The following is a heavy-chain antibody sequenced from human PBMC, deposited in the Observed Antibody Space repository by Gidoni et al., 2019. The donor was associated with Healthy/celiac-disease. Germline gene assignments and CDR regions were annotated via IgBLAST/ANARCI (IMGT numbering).Heavy chain of an antibody. Sequence: QVQLVESGGGVVQPGRSLRLSCAASGFTFSSYAMHWVRQAPGKGLEWVAVRSYDGSNKYYADSVKGRFTISRDNSKNTLYLQMNSLRAEDTAVYYCARDEGEWELLPLYWGQGTLVTVSS. V-gene: IGHV3-30*01. CDR1: GFTFSSYA. CDR2: RSYDGSNK. D-gene: IGHD1-26*01. CDR3: ARDEGEWELLPLY. J-gene: IGHJ4*02.